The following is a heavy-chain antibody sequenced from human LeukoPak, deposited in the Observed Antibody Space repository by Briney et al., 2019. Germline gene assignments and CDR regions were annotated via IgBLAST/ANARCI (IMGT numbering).Heavy chain of an antibody. J-gene: IGHJ4*02. CDR1: SGSISSSTW. V-gene: IGHV4-4*02. D-gene: IGHD5-24*01. CDR3: ALGYNDIWEL. Sequence: NPSETLSLTCAVSSGSISSSTWWSWVRQPPGKGLEWIGEINHSGSTHYTPSLKSRVTISVDTSDNKFSLKKISVTAADAAVYYCALGYNDIWELWGRGTLVTVSS. CDR2: INHSGST.